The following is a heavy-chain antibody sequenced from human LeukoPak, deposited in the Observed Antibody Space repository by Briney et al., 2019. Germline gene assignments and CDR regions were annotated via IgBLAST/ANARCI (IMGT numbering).Heavy chain of an antibody. CDR2: INHSGST. CDR1: GGSFSGYY. D-gene: IGHD6-6*01. Sequence: KPSETLSLTCAVYGGSFSGYYWSWIPQPPGKGLEWIGEINHSGSTNYNPSLKSRVTISVDTSKNQFSLKLSSVTAADTAVYYCARKGKARRPDNWFDPWGQGTLVTVSS. CDR3: ARKGKARRPDNWFDP. J-gene: IGHJ5*02. V-gene: IGHV4-34*01.